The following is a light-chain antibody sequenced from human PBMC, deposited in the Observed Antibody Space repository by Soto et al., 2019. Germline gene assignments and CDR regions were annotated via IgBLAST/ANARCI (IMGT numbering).Light chain of an antibody. V-gene: IGKV3-20*01. CDR1: QTISSNY. J-gene: IGKJ1*01. CDR2: GAS. Sequence: EIVLTQSPGTLSLSPGERATLSCRATQTISSNYLAWYRQKPGQAPKLLIHGASTRATGIPDRFSGSGSGTDFTLTISSLRPDDFATYYCQHYNGYRWTFGQGTKVEIK. CDR3: QHYNGYRWT.